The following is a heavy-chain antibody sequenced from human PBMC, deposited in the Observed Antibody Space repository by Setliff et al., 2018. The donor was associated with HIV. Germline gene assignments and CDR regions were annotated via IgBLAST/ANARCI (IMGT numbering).Heavy chain of an antibody. J-gene: IGHJ6*03. CDR3: ARGGENMKNYYYYYMDV. Sequence: ASETLSLTCTVSSGSMTSTGYYWGWIRQPPGQGLEWIGFISYSGTTNYNPSLESRVTISIDTSKNQFSLKLSSVTAADTAVYYCARGGENMKNYYYYYMDVWGKGTTVTVSS. CDR2: ISYSGTT. CDR1: SGSMTSTGYY. V-gene: IGHV4-61*05. D-gene: IGHD3-16*01.